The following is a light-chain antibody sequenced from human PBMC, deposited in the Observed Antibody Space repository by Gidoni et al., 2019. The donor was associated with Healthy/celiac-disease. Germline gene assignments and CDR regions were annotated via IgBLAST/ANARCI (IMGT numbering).Light chain of an antibody. J-gene: IGKJ1*01. CDR3: QQYGSSPLT. Sequence: EIVLTQSPGTLSWSPGERATLSCSASQSVSSSYLAWYQQKPGQAPRLLIYGASSRATGIPDRFSGSGSGTDFTLTISRLEPEDFAVYYCQQYGSSPLTFGQGTKVEIK. V-gene: IGKV3-20*01. CDR2: GAS. CDR1: QSVSSSY.